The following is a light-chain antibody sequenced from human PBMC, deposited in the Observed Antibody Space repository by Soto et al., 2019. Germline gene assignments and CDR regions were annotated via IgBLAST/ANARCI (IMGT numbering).Light chain of an antibody. CDR2: SAS. J-gene: IGKJ4*01. V-gene: IGKV1-12*01. CDR3: QQANTFALT. CDR1: QGINSW. Sequence: IQMTQSPSSVVASVGDRLTITCRASQGINSWLAWYQQKSVKAPKLLIYSASSLVSGVQSRFSGSGSGTDFTLTISSLQPEDFATYYCQQANTFALTFGGGTKVDIK.